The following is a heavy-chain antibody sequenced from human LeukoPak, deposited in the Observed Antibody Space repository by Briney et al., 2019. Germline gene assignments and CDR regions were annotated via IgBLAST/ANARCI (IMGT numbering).Heavy chain of an antibody. Sequence: PGGSLRLSCAASGFTFSDHYMDWVRQAPGKGLEWVGRIRKKVNSYTTEYAATVKGRLTISRDDSKNSLYLQMNSLKTEDTAVYYCARGYCRSTTSCYFDYWGRGTLVTVSS. J-gene: IGHJ4*02. CDR3: ARGYCRSTTSCYFDY. D-gene: IGHD2/OR15-2a*01. CDR1: GFTFSDHY. CDR2: IRKKVNSYTT. V-gene: IGHV3-72*01.